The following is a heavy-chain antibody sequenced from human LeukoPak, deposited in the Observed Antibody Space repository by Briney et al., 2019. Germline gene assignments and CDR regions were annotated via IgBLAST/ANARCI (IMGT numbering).Heavy chain of an antibody. CDR1: GGSISSSHW. Sequence: SETLSLTCAVSGGSISSSHWWSWVRQPPGQGLEWIGEIHQTGSTNYNPSLRSRGSISLDKAKNQFTLNLNSVTAADTAVYYCASSDYYRLDLWGQGILVTVSS. V-gene: IGHV4-4*02. CDR3: ASSDYYRLDL. CDR2: IHQTGST. J-gene: IGHJ5*02. D-gene: IGHD6-25*01.